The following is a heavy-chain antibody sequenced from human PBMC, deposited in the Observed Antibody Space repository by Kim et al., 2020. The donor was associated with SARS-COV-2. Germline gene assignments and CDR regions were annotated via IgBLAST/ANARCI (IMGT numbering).Heavy chain of an antibody. CDR3: ARGQCRGGNCYFYDAMDV. Sequence: GGSLRLSCAASGFTFSHYSMNWVRQAPGKGLEWVSFINSGSGYIYYADSVKGRFTISRDNAKNSLYLHMDSLRAEDTAVYYCARGQCRGGNCYFYDAMDVWGQGITVTVS. CDR1: GFTFSHYS. D-gene: IGHD2-15*01. V-gene: IGHV3-21*06. J-gene: IGHJ6*02. CDR2: INSGSGYI.